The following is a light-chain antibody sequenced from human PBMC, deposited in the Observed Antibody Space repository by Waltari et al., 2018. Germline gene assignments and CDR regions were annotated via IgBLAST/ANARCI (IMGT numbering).Light chain of an antibody. V-gene: IGLV2-14*01. CDR2: DVS. CDR3: SSYTSSSTWV. CDR1: SSDVGGYKY. Sequence: QSALTQPASVSGSPGQSITISCTGTSSDVGGYKYVSWYQPHPGKAHKLMIYDVSKRPSGVSKRFSGSKSGNTASLTISGLQAEDEADYYCSSYTSSSTWVFGGGTKLTVL. J-gene: IGLJ3*02.